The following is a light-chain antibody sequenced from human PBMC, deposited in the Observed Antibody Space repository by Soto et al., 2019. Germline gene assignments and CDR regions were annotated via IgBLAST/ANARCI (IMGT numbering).Light chain of an antibody. V-gene: IGKV3D-15*01. CDR2: SAS. CDR3: NQRRQRPLT. CDR1: QSVSSN. J-gene: IGKJ4*01. Sequence: EIVMTQSPATLSVSPGERATLSCRASQSVSSNLAWYQQKPGQAPRILIYSASRRATGIPDRFTGSRSRNDFTITLRTLASEDFEVYYCNQRRQRPLTFRGGTKVHIK.